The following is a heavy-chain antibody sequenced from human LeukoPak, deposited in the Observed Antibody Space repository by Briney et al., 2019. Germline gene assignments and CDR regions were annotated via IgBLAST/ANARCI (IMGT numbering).Heavy chain of an antibody. Sequence: SETLSLTCTVSGGSISSDYWSWIRQPPGKGLEWIGFASYSGSTNYNPSLLGRVTISADWSKKQPSLKVNSVTPADTAVYYCARGSGWYAYWGQGTLVTVSS. D-gene: IGHD6-19*01. CDR3: ARGSGWYAY. CDR1: GGSISSDY. J-gene: IGHJ4*02. CDR2: ASYSGST. V-gene: IGHV4-59*01.